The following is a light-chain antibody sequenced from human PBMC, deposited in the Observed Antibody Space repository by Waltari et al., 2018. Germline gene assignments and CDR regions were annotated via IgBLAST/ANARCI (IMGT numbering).Light chain of an antibody. CDR1: SSNIGAGYD. J-gene: IGLJ2*01. Sequence: QSVLTQPPSVSGAPGQRVTISCTGSSSNIGAGYDVHWYQQLPGTAPKLLIYGNGIRPSGVPDRVAGSKSGTSAALAITGLQADDEADYYCQSYDSSLSGPVVFGGGTKLTVL. CDR2: GNG. V-gene: IGLV1-40*01. CDR3: QSYDSSLSGPVV.